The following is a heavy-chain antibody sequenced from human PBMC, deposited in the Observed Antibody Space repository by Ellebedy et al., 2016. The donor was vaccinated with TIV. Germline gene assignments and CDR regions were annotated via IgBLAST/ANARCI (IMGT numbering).Heavy chain of an antibody. Sequence: GESLKISCAASGFIFRDYAMHWVRQAPGRGLEWVAIIWHDGSTKFYADSVTGRFIISRDNSKNTLYLEMNSLRVADTAVYYCVRAGIQLGYDYWGQGTLVTVSS. CDR1: GFIFRDYA. D-gene: IGHD1-1*01. J-gene: IGHJ4*02. CDR3: VRAGIQLGYDY. CDR2: IWHDGSTK. V-gene: IGHV3-33*01.